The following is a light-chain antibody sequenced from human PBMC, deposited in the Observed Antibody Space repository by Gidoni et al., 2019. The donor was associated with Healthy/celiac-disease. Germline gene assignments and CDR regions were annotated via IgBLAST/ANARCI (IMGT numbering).Light chain of an antibody. CDR1: QSLLHSNGYTY. J-gene: IGKJ2*03. CDR2: LGS. Sequence: DIVRTQSPLYRPVTPGEPASISCRSSQSLLHSNGYTYLDWYLQKPWQSPQLLIYLGSNRASGVPDRFSGSGSGTDFTLKISRVEAEDVGVYYCMQALQTPPYMYSFGQGTKLEIK. V-gene: IGKV2-28*01. CDR3: MQALQTPPYMYS.